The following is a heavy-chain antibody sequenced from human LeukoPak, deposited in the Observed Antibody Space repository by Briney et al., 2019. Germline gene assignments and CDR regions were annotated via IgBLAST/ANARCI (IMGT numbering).Heavy chain of an antibody. CDR1: GYSFTSYW. CDR3: ARRLSGSYSPFSH. CDR2: IYPGDSDT. J-gene: IGHJ4*02. V-gene: IGHV5-51*01. Sequence: GESLKISCKGSGYSFTSYWIVWVRQMPGKGLEWMGIIYPGDSDTRYSPSFQGQVTISADKSISTAYLQSSSPPASHTAIYYCARRLSGSYSPFSHSGQAPLVTVSS. D-gene: IGHD6-19*01.